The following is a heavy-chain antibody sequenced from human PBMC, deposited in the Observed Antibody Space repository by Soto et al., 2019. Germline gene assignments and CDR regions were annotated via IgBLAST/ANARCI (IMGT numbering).Heavy chain of an antibody. Sequence: SETLSLTCTVSGGSISSYYWSWIRQPPGKGLEWIGYIYYRGSTNYNPSLKSRVTISVDTSKNQFSLKLSSVTAADTAVYYSAVSSGDGITGTTFVYWGQGTLVTSPQ. D-gene: IGHD1-7*01. CDR2: IYYRGST. CDR1: GGSISSYY. V-gene: IGHV4-59*01. CDR3: AVSSGDGITGTTFVY. J-gene: IGHJ4*02.